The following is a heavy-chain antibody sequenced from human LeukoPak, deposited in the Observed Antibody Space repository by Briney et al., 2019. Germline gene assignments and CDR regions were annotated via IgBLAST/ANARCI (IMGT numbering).Heavy chain of an antibody. Sequence: GGSLRLSCAASGFTVSSHYISWVRQAPGKGLEWVSIIHSDGKTYYTDSVKGRLTISRDNSKNTLYLQMNSLRTEDTAVYYCARGGAFDIWGQGTMVTVSS. CDR3: ARGGAFDI. D-gene: IGHD3-10*01. CDR1: GFTVSSHY. V-gene: IGHV3-53*01. J-gene: IGHJ3*02. CDR2: IHSDGKT.